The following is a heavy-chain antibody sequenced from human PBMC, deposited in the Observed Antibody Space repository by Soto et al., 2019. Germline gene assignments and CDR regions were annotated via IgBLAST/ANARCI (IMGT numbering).Heavy chain of an antibody. CDR2: TIGSGTTS. CDR3: AKAPDFVWGRYRSNFFEN. Sequence: EVQLLESGGGLAQPGGSLRLSCEASGFTFDSYAMGWVRQAPEKGLEWVSTTIGSGTTSFYADSVKGRFTISRDNSKNTLFLHMSNLNAADTARYFCAKAPDFVWGRYRSNFFENLGPGTQVTVSS. V-gene: IGHV3-23*01. J-gene: IGHJ4*02. CDR1: GFTFDSYA. D-gene: IGHD3-16*02.